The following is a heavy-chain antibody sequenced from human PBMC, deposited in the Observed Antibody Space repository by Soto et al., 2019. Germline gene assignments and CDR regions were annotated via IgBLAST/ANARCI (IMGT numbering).Heavy chain of an antibody. CDR3: ARHFDVDPSLDHYYFDL. V-gene: IGHV4-4*07. J-gene: IGHJ2*01. CDR2: IYASGRT. Sequence: SETLSLTCTVSGVSITPYFLSWIRQPAGEAPEWLGHIYASGRTTYNPSLKSRVTMFVSQTQVSLRLTSVTAADTAVYYCARHFDVDPSLDHYYFDLWGRGALVTVSS. D-gene: IGHD3-9*01. CDR1: GVSITPYF.